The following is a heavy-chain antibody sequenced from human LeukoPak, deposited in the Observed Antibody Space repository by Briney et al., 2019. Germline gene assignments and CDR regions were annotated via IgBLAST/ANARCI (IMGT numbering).Heavy chain of an antibody. CDR1: GYTFTSYG. Sequence: ASVKVSCKASGYTFTSYGISWVRQAPGQGLEWMGWINPNSGDTNYAQKFQARVTMTRDTSISTAYMELSRPRSDDAAVYYCARRFYYAMDVWGQGTTVTVSS. CDR2: INPNSGDT. V-gene: IGHV1-2*02. D-gene: IGHD3-16*01. J-gene: IGHJ6*02. CDR3: ARRFYYAMDV.